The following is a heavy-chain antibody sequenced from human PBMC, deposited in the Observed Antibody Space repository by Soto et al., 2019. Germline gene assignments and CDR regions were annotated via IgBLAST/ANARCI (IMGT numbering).Heavy chain of an antibody. CDR2: IIPIFGTA. Sequence: SVKVSCKASGGTFSSYAISWVRQAPGQGLEWMGGIIPIFGTANYAQKFQGRVTITADESTSTAYMELSSLRSEDTAVYYCARDRAPYYYDSSGSDYWGQGTLVTVSS. CDR3: ARDRAPYYYDSSGSDY. J-gene: IGHJ4*02. D-gene: IGHD3-22*01. CDR1: GGTFSSYA. V-gene: IGHV1-69*13.